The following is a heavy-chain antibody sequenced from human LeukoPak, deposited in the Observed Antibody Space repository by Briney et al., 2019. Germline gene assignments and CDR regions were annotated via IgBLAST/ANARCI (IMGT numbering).Heavy chain of an antibody. D-gene: IGHD2-2*01. J-gene: IGHJ4*02. CDR1: GFTFSSYG. Sequence: GGSLRLSCAASGFTFSSYGMHWVRQAPGKGLEWVAFIQYDESNKYYAGSVKGRFTISRDNSKNTLFLQMDSLRAEDTAVYYCARNLPAADYWGQGTLVTVSS. V-gene: IGHV3-30*02. CDR2: IQYDESNK. CDR3: ARNLPAADY.